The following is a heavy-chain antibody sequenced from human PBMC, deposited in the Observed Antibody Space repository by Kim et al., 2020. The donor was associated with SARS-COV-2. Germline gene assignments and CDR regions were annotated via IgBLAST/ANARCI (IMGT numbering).Heavy chain of an antibody. CDR3: ARAPPGGYSYGYYYYYGMDV. Sequence: ASVKVSCKASGYTFTSYAMNWVRQAPGQGLEWMGWINTNTGNPTYAQGFTGRFVFSLDTSVSTAYLQISSLKAEDTAVYYCARAPPGGYSYGYYYYYGMDVWGQGTTVTVSS. D-gene: IGHD5-18*01. CDR1: GYTFTSYA. CDR2: INTNTGNP. V-gene: IGHV7-4-1*02. J-gene: IGHJ6*02.